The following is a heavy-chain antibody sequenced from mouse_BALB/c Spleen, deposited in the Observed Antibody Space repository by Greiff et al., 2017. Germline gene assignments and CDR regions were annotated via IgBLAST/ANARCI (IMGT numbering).Heavy chain of an antibody. V-gene: IGHV1S56*01. Sequence: QVQLQQSGPELVKPGASVRISCKASGYTFTSYYIHWVKQRPGQGLEWIGWIYPGNVNTKYNEKFKGKATLTADKSSSTAYMQLSSLTSEDSAVYFCARGNYYGSSGPYAMDYWGQGTSVTVSS. CDR3: ARGNYYGSSGPYAMDY. CDR2: IYPGNVNT. D-gene: IGHD1-1*01. CDR1: GYTFTSYY. J-gene: IGHJ4*01.